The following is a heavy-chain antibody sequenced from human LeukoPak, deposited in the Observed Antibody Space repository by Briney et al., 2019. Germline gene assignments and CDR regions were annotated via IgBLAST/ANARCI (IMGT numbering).Heavy chain of an antibody. D-gene: IGHD2-21*02. Sequence: GESLQISCKGSGYSFTSYWIGWVRQMPGKGLEWMGIIYPGDSDTRYSPSFQGQVTISADKSISTAYLQWSSLKASDTAMYYCARHLKVKNIVVVTAIHGGVAFDIWGQGTMVTVSS. V-gene: IGHV5-51*01. J-gene: IGHJ3*02. CDR2: IYPGDSDT. CDR1: GYSFTSYW. CDR3: ARHLKVKNIVVVTAIHGGVAFDI.